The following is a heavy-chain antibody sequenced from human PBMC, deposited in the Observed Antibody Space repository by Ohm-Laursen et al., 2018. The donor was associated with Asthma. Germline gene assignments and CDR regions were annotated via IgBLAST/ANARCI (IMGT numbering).Heavy chain of an antibody. D-gene: IGHD3-10*01. CDR1: GGSISSGDYY. V-gene: IGHV4-30-4*01. CDR2: IYYSGST. CDR3: ARVLTRASYRGGLDY. J-gene: IGHJ4*02. Sequence: TLSLTCTVSGGSISSGDYYWSWIRQPPGKGLEWIGYIYYSGSTYYNPSLKSRVTISVDTSKNQFSLKLSSVTAADTAVYYCARVLTRASYRGGLDYWGQGSLVTVSS.